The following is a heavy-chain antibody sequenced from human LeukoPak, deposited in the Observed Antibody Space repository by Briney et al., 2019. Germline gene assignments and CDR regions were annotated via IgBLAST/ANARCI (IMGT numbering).Heavy chain of an antibody. CDR2: ISSSSSYI. J-gene: IGHJ4*02. D-gene: IGHD6-19*01. CDR1: GFTFSSYS. Sequence: GGSLRLSCAASGFTFSSYSMNWVRQAPGKGLEWVSSISSSSSYIYYADSVKGRFTISRDNAKNSLYLQMNSLRAEDTAVYYCARGTREEYSSGWYLVDYWGQGTLVTVSS. V-gene: IGHV3-21*01. CDR3: ARGTREEYSSGWYLVDY.